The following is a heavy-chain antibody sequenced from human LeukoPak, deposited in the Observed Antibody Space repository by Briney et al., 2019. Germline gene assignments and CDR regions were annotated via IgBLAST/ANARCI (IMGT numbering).Heavy chain of an antibody. CDR2: ISWNRGSI. D-gene: IGHD2-15*01. J-gene: IGHJ6*02. Sequence: PGRSLRLSCAAAGFTFNDHAMHWVRQAPGKGLEWVSGISWNRGSIGYADSVKGRFTIARDNAKNFLYLQMNSLRAEDTALYYCVRDRDSLYSYGMDVWGQGTTVTVSS. CDR3: VRDRDSLYSYGMDV. V-gene: IGHV3-9*01. CDR1: GFTFNDHA.